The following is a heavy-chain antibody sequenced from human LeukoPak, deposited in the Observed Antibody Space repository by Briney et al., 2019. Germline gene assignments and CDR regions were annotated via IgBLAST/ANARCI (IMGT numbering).Heavy chain of an antibody. CDR3: ARLDSSSWYSVY. Sequence: SETLSLTCAVYGGSFGGYYWSWIRQPPGKGLEWIGEINHSGSTNYNPSLKSRVTISVDTSKNQFSLKLSSVTAADTAVYYCARLDSSSWYSVYWGQGTLVTVSS. D-gene: IGHD6-13*01. J-gene: IGHJ4*02. V-gene: IGHV4-34*01. CDR1: GGSFGGYY. CDR2: INHSGST.